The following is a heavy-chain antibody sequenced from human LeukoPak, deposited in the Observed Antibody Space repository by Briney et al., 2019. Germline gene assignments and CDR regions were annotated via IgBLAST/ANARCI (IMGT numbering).Heavy chain of an antibody. J-gene: IGHJ4*02. D-gene: IGHD3-22*01. CDR1: GFTFSTFS. V-gene: IGHV3-23*01. CDR3: ARSTRDSRGYYNTLDY. Sequence: GGSLRLSCAASGFTFSTFSMSWVRQASGKGLEWASTISDSGGFTDYADSVKGRFTISRDNAKNTLYLQLNSLRAEDTAVYYCARSTRDSRGYYNTLDYWGQGTLVTVSS. CDR2: ISDSGGFT.